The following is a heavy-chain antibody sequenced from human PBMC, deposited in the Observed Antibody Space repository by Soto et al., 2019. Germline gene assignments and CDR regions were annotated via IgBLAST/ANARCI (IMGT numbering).Heavy chain of an antibody. V-gene: IGHV3-21*01. D-gene: IGHD5-12*01. CDR2: VSSSRSYI. CDR1: GFTFSVYS. J-gene: IGHJ4*02. Sequence: EVQRVESGGGRVKHGGSLRLSCAASGFTFSVYSMSWVRQATGQGLEWGAAVSSSRSYIFYADSVKGRVTISRDNAKSSLSLQMNSLRGEDTAVYYCARVWDGYGTAGFDNWGQGTLVTVSP. CDR3: ARVWDGYGTAGFDN.